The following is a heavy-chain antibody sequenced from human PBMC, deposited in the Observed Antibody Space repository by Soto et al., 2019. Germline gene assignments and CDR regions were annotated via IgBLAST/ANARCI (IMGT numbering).Heavy chain of an antibody. J-gene: IGHJ4*02. V-gene: IGHV3-11*04. CDR2: ISSTTI. D-gene: IGHD3-3*01. Sequence: SLILSCAASGFTFSDYYRSWIRPAPGKGLEWFSYISSTTIYYADSVKGRFTISRDNAKNSLYLHMNSLRDDDTAVYYCATPVVRFLEWTTDYWGQGTLVTISS. CDR3: ATPVVRFLEWTTDY. CDR1: GFTFSDYY.